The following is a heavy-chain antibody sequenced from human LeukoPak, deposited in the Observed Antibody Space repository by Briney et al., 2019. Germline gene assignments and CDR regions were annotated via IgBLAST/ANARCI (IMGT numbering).Heavy chain of an antibody. CDR2: ISSNGGST. D-gene: IGHD3-22*01. CDR1: GFTFSSYW. Sequence: PGGSLRLSCAASGFTFSSYWMSWVRQAPGKGLEYVSAISSNGGSTYYANSVKGRFTISRDNSKNTLYLQMGSLRAEDMAVYYRARDSGPYYYDSSGYYYVLGGGIYSREFDYWGQGTLVTVSS. J-gene: IGHJ4*02. CDR3: ARDSGPYYYDSSGYYYVLGGGIYSREFDY. V-gene: IGHV3-64*01.